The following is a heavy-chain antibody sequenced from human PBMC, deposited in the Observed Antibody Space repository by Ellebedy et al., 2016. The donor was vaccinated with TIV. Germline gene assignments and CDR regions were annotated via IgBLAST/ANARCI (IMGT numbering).Heavy chain of an antibody. Sequence: ASVKVSXXVSGYTLTDLSMHWVRQAPGKGLEWMGGFDPEDGETIYAQKFQGRVTMTEDTSTDTAYMELSSLRSEDTAVYYCATDTVAGVDYWGQGTLVTVSS. V-gene: IGHV1-24*01. CDR2: FDPEDGET. CDR1: GYTLTDLS. J-gene: IGHJ4*02. CDR3: ATDTVAGVDY. D-gene: IGHD6-19*01.